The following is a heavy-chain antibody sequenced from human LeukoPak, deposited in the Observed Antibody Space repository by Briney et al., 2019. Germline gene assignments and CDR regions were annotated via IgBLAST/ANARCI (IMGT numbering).Heavy chain of an antibody. J-gene: IGHJ6*03. CDR1: GFTFSSYW. Sequence: PGGSLRLSCAASGFTFSSYWMSWVRQAPGKGLEWVANIKQDGSEKYYVDSVKGRFTISRDNAKNSLYLQMSSLRAEDTAVYYCASFGYSYGHYYYYYMDVWGKGTTVTISS. CDR2: IKQDGSEK. CDR3: ASFGYSYGHYYYYYMDV. D-gene: IGHD5-18*01. V-gene: IGHV3-7*01.